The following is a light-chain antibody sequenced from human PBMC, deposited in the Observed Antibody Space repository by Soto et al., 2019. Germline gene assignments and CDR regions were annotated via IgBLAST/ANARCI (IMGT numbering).Light chain of an antibody. CDR1: QSVGSS. CDR3: QQRTNWPLT. Sequence: EIVLTQSPATLSLSPGERATLSCRASQSVGSSLAWYQQKPGQAPRLLIYDASTRATGIPARFSGSGSGTAFTLTISSLEPEDFAVYYCQQRTNWPLTFGGGTKVEIK. CDR2: DAS. V-gene: IGKV3-11*01. J-gene: IGKJ4*01.